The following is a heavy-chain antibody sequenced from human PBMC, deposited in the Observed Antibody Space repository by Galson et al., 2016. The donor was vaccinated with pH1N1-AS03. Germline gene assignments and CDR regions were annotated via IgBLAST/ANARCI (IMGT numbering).Heavy chain of an antibody. J-gene: IGHJ4*02. D-gene: IGHD1-14*01. CDR3: ARLPHNDNPGFDY. Sequence: ETLSLTCTVSGVSVSSYHWSWIRQSAGKGLEWIGRVYDSGFTSYNPSLRSRVTMSVDRSKNQLSLRVTSVTAADTAIYYCARLPHNDNPGFDYWGQGTLVTVSS. CDR1: GVSVSSYH. V-gene: IGHV4-4*07. CDR2: VYDSGFT.